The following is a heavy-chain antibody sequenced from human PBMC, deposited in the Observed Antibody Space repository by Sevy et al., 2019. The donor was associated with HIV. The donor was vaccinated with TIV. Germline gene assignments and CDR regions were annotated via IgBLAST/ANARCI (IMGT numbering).Heavy chain of an antibody. Sequence: GGSLRLSCAVSGFSFDSNGMTWVRQAPGKGLEWVSAISGSGTRTYYADSGKGRFIISRDNAKNTLDLQMNSLRAEDSGHYYWAKGGGGHYDPDEIAYYFYYYNMDVWGKGTTVTVSS. V-gene: IGHV3-23*01. J-gene: IGHJ6*03. CDR1: GFSFDSNG. CDR3: AKGGGGHYDPDEIAYYFYYYNMDV. D-gene: IGHD3-22*01. CDR2: ISGSGTRT.